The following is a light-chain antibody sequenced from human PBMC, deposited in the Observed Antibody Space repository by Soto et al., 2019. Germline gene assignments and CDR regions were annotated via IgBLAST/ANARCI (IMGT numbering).Light chain of an antibody. CDR3: SSYTSISTVV. V-gene: IGLV2-14*01. Sequence: QSVLTQPASVSGSPGQSITISCTGTSSDVGGYNYVSWFQQYPGKAPKLTIYDVSNRPSGVSSRFSGSKSGNTASLTISGLQAEDEADYYCSSYTSISTVVFGGGTKL. CDR1: SSDVGGYNY. CDR2: DVS. J-gene: IGLJ2*01.